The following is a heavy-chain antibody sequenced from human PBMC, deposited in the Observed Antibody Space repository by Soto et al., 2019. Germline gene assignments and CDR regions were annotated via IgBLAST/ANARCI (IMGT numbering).Heavy chain of an antibody. CDR1: GGSISSYY. J-gene: IGHJ4*02. CDR3: GGEGATEGIT. D-gene: IGHD1-20*01. CDR2: IFYSGST. V-gene: IGHV4-59*01. Sequence: PSETLSLTCTVSGGSISSYYWSWIRQPPGKGLEWIGYIFYSGSTNYNPSLKSRVTISVDTSKSQFSLRLSSVTAADTAVYYCGGEGATEGITGGRGTLATASS.